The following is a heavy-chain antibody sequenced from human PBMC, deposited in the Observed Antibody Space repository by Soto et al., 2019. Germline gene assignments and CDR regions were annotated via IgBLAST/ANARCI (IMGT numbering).Heavy chain of an antibody. CDR2: INAGNGNT. V-gene: IGHV1-3*01. J-gene: IGHJ6*02. CDR1: GYTFTSYA. CDR3: AIERGTFPGGILTTYYYYGMDV. D-gene: IGHD3-9*01. Sequence: ASVKVSCKASGYTFTSYAMHWVRQAPGQRLEWMGWINAGNGNTKYSQKIQGRVTITRDTSASTANMEMSSLRSEDTVVYYCAIERGTFPGGILTTYYYYGMDVWGQGTTVTVSS.